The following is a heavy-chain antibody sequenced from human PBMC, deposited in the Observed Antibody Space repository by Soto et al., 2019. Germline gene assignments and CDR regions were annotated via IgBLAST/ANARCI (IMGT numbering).Heavy chain of an antibody. CDR2: IYYSGST. Sequence: SETLSLTCTVSGGSISSGDYYWSWIRQPPGKGLEWIGYIYYSGSTYYNPSLKSRVTISVDTSKNQFSLKLSSVTAADTAVYYCARGDWNYGFGNDYWGQGTLVTVSS. CDR1: GGSISSGDYY. D-gene: IGHD1-7*01. J-gene: IGHJ4*02. V-gene: IGHV4-30-4*01. CDR3: ARGDWNYGFGNDY.